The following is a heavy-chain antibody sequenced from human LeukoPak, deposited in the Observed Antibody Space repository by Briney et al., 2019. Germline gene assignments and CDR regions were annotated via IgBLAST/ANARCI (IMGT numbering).Heavy chain of an antibody. CDR3: VPLSGGY. J-gene: IGHJ4*02. V-gene: IGHV3-48*03. D-gene: IGHD4-23*01. Sequence: GGSLRLSCVASGFTLGIYEMNWVRQAPGKGLEWVAYISTSSNPIYYGDSVKGRFTISRDNAKNSLYLQMNGLRAEDTAVYYCVPLSGGYWGRGTLVTVSS. CDR2: ISTSSNPI. CDR1: GFTLGIYE.